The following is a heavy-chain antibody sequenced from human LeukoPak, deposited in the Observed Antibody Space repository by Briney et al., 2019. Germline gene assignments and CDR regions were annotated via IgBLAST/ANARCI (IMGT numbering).Heavy chain of an antibody. Sequence: GGSLRLSCAASGSVFSDYSMNWVRQAPGKGLEWVANIRGSGSGMGYGSYYGDSVKGRFTISRDNAKNSLYLQMNSLRAEDTAVYYCARDHRTMGAADYWGQGTLVTVSS. CDR1: GSVFSDYS. CDR3: ARDHRTMGAADY. V-gene: IGHV3-48*04. CDR2: IRGSGSGM. J-gene: IGHJ4*02. D-gene: IGHD1-26*01.